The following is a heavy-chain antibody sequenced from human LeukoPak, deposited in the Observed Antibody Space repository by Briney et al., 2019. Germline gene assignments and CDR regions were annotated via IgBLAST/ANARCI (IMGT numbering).Heavy chain of an antibody. CDR1: GGSISSYY. D-gene: IGHD3-3*01. CDR3: ARGSRFLEWSVIPFDY. CDR2: IYTSGST. Sequence: SETLSLTCTVSGGSISSYYWSWIRQPPGKGLEWIGYIYTSGSTNYNPSLKSRVTISVDTSKNQFSLKLSSVTAADTAVYYCARGSRFLEWSVIPFDYWGQGTLVTVSS. J-gene: IGHJ4*02. V-gene: IGHV4-4*09.